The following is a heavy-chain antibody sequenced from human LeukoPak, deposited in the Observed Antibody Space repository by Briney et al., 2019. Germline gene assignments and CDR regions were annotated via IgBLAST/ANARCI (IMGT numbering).Heavy chain of an antibody. J-gene: IGHJ6*04. V-gene: IGHV3-74*01. CDR2: INNDGSST. Sequence: PGGTLRLSCAVSGVTFSSYWMHWVRQAPGKGLEWVSGINNDGSSTNYADSVKGRFTISRDNAKNTLHLPMHRLRAEDAAVYYCPREWVAGSLRQYYCYYGMEVWGKGTTVSVSS. CDR1: GVTFSSYW. CDR3: PREWVAGSLRQYYCYYGMEV. D-gene: IGHD6-19*01.